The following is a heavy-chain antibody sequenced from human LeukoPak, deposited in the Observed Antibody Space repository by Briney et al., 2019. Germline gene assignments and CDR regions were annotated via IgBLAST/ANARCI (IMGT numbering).Heavy chain of an antibody. D-gene: IGHD4-23*01. CDR1: GGSFSSYY. Sequence: SETLSLTCAVYGGSFSSYYWSWIRQPPGTGLEWIGEIIHSGSTNYNPSLKSRVTISVDTSKNQLSLKLSSVTAADTAVYYCARGGGTTVVPFGISYYMDVWGKGTTVTVSS. V-gene: IGHV4-34*01. CDR2: IIHSGST. J-gene: IGHJ6*03. CDR3: ARGGGTTVVPFGISYYMDV.